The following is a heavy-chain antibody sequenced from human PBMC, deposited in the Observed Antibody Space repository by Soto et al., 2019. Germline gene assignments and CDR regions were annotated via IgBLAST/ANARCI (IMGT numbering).Heavy chain of an antibody. J-gene: IGHJ1*01. CDR3: ARKVGYFQY. CDR2: ISSSGSTI. D-gene: IGHD1-26*01. Sequence: GGSLRLSCAASGFTFSSYEMNWVRQAPGKGLEWVSYISSSGSTIYDAASMKGRFLIARDNTKNSLYLQMNSLRAEDTAVYYWARKVGYFQYWGQGTLVTVSS. V-gene: IGHV3-48*03. CDR1: GFTFSSYE.